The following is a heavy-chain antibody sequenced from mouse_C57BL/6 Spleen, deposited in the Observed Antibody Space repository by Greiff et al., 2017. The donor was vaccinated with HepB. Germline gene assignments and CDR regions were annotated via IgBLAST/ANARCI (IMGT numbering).Heavy chain of an antibody. Sequence: EVQGVESGGGLVKPGGSLKLSCAASGFTFSSYAMSWVRQTPEKRLEWVATISDGGSYTYYPDNVKGRFTISRDNAKNNLYLQMSHLKSEDTAMYYCARVSLDYWGQGTTLTVSS. V-gene: IGHV5-4*01. CDR1: GFTFSSYA. J-gene: IGHJ2*01. D-gene: IGHD6-2*01. CDR3: ARVSLDY. CDR2: ISDGGSYT.